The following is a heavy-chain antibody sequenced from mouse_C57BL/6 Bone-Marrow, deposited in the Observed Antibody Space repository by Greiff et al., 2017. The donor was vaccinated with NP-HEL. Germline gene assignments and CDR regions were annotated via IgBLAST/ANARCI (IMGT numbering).Heavy chain of an antibody. CDR2: IDPSDSYT. Sequence: QVQLQQPGAELVMPGASVKLSCKASGYTFTSYWMHWVKQRPGQGLEWIGEIDPSDSYTNYNQKFKGKSTLTVDNSSSTAYMQLSSLTSEDSAVYYCAREDYDGTPFDYWGQGTTLTVSS. J-gene: IGHJ2*01. D-gene: IGHD1-1*01. V-gene: IGHV1-69*01. CDR1: GYTFTSYW. CDR3: AREDYDGTPFDY.